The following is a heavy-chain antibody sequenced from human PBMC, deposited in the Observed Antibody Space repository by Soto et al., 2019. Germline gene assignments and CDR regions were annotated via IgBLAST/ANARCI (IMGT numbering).Heavy chain of an antibody. D-gene: IGHD4-17*01. CDR3: ARDFYGDYFYYYYGMDV. CDR2: ISYDGSNK. V-gene: IGHV3-30-3*01. CDR1: GFTFSSYA. J-gene: IGHJ6*02. Sequence: QVQLVESGGGVVQPGRSLRLSCAASGFTFSSYAMHWVRQAPGKGLEWVAVISYDGSNKYYADSVKGRFTISRDNSKNTLYLQMNSLRAEDTAVYYCARDFYGDYFYYYYGMDVWGQGTTVTVSS.